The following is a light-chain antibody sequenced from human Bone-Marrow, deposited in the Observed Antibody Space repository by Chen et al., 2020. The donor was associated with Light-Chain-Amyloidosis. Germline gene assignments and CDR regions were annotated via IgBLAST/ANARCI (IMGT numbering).Light chain of an antibody. CDR2: GSS. V-gene: IGKV3-20*01. J-gene: IGKJ3*01. CDR1: QTISSNY. CDR3: QQYGTSPLT. Sequence: EIVLTQSPGTLSLSPGEGANLSCRASQTISSNYLTWYQQKFGQAPRLLIYGSSSRATGVPDKFTVSGSGTDFTRTINRLQPEDFAMYYCQQYGTSPLTFGPGTKVEIK.